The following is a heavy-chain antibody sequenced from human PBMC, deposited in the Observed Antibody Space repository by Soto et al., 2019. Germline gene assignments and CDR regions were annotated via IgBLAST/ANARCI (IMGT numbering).Heavy chain of an antibody. CDR1: GYTFTSYD. D-gene: IGHD3-3*01. V-gene: IGHV1-8*01. J-gene: IGHJ6*02. CDR3: ARVGVGYYDFWSGYYSIVPYGMDV. CDR2: MNPNSGNT. Sequence: ASVKVSCKASGYTFTSYDINWVRQATGQGLEWMGWMNPNSGNTGYAQKFQGRVTMTRNTSISTAYMELSSLRSEDTAVHYCARVGVGYYDFWSGYYSIVPYGMDVWGQGTTVTVSS.